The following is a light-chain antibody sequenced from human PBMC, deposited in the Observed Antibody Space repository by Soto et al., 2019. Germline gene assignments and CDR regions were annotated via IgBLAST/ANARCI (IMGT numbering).Light chain of an antibody. CDR1: QTVRNN. CDR2: DAS. Sequence: EIVMPQSPATLSVSPGERSTLSCSASQTVRNNYLAWYQQKPGQAPRLLIYDASSRATGIPDRFSGSGSGTDFTLTISSLQAEDVAVYYCQQYYSTPLTFGGGTKVDIK. J-gene: IGKJ4*01. CDR3: QQYYSTPLT. V-gene: IGKV3D-15*01.